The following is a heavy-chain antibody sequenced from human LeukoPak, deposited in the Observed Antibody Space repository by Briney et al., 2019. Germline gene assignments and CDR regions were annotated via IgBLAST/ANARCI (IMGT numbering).Heavy chain of an antibody. J-gene: IGHJ4*02. CDR2: ISGSGGST. D-gene: IGHD3-10*01. CDR3: AKGGLLWFGEYRPLDY. Sequence: GGSLRLSCAASGFTFSHAWMSWVRQAPGKGLEWVSAISGSGGSTYYADSVKGRFTISRDNSKNTLYLQMNSLRAEDTAVYYCAKGGLLWFGEYRPLDYWGQGTLVTVSS. V-gene: IGHV3-23*01. CDR1: GFTFSHAW.